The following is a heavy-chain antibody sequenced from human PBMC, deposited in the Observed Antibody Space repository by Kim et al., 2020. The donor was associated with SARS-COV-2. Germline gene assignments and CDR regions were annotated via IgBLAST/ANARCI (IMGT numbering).Heavy chain of an antibody. Sequence: YAQNLQGRVTMTTDTSTSTAYMELRSLRSDDTAVYYCARDEGSWYDYFDYWGQGTLVTVSS. CDR3: ARDEGSWYDYFDY. J-gene: IGHJ4*02. D-gene: IGHD6-13*01. V-gene: IGHV1-18*01.